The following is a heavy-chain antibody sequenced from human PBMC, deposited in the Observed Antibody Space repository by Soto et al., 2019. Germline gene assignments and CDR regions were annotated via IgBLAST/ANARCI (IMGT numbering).Heavy chain of an antibody. J-gene: IGHJ1*01. Sequence: SVKGSCKASGRTFSSYAISWVRQAPGQGLEWMGGNIPIFGTANYAQKFQGRVTITADKSTSTAYMDMSSLRSEDTAVYYCARAAYCGGDCYRGYSQHWGQGNLVTVSS. D-gene: IGHD2-21*02. CDR1: GRTFSSYA. V-gene: IGHV1-69*06. CDR2: NIPIFGTA. CDR3: ARAAYCGGDCYRGYSQH.